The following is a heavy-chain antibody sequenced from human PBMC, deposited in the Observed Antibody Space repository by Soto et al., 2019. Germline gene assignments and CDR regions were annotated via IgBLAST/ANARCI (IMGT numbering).Heavy chain of an antibody. Sequence: QVQLVQSGAEVKKPGASVKVSSKASGFTSISRHYMHWVRQAPGQGLEWMGLINPNSGATSYAQRFQGRVTLTGDTSTTTLYMDLSSLRSEDTAVYYCARSLASGSQSYWYFDLWGRGALVTVSS. CDR2: INPNSGAT. CDR3: ARSLASGSQSYWYFDL. CDR1: GFTSISRHY. D-gene: IGHD1-26*01. J-gene: IGHJ2*01. V-gene: IGHV1-46*01.